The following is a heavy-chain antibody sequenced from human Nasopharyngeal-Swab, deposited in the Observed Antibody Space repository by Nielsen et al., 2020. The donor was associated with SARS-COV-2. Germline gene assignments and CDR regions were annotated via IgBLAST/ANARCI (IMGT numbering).Heavy chain of an antibody. CDR2: INHSGST. D-gene: IGHD3-3*01. V-gene: IGHV4-34*01. CDR3: ARGAPNYDLWSGYYYYGMDV. J-gene: IGHJ6*02. Sequence: PGKGLEWIGEINHSGSTNYNPSLKSRVTISVDTSKNQFSLKLSSVTAADTAVYYCARGAPNYDLWSGYYYYGMDVWGQGTTVTVSS.